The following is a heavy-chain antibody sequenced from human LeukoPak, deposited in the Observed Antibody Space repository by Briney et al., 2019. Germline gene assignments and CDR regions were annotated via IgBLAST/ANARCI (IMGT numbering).Heavy chain of an antibody. J-gene: IGHJ5*02. V-gene: IGHV1-69*05. D-gene: IGHD5-12*01. Sequence: ASVKVSCKASGGTFSSYAIRWMRQAPGQGLEWMVRIIPIFGTANYAQKFQGRVTITTDESTSTAYMELSSLRSEDTAVYYCARDKFGGYGDNWFDPWGQGTLVTVSS. CDR3: ARDKFGGYGDNWFDP. CDR1: GGTFSSYA. CDR2: IIPIFGTA.